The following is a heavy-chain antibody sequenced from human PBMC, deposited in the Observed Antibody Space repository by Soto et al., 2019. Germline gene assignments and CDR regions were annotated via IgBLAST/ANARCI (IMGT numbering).Heavy chain of an antibody. CDR3: ARASSSYGDFDY. CDR2: IYFSGST. J-gene: IGHJ4*02. CDR1: GGSISSYY. Sequence: SETLSLTCTVSGGSISSYYWSWIRQPPGKGLEWIGYIYFSGSTNYNPSLKSRVTVSVDTSKNQFSLKLSSVTAADTAVYYCARASSSYGDFDYWGQGTLVTVSS. V-gene: IGHV4-59*01. D-gene: IGHD4-17*01.